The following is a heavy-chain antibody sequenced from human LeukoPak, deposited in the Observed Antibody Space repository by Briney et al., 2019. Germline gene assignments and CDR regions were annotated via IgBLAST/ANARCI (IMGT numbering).Heavy chain of an antibody. J-gene: IGHJ4*02. Sequence: SVKVSCKASGGTFSSYAISWVRQAPGQGLEWMGGIIPIFGTANYAQKFQGRVTITADKSTSTAYMELSSLRSEDTAVYYCERVSPNPVPTPQSFDSWGKGTLVTVSS. CDR2: IIPIFGTA. D-gene: IGHD1-1*01. CDR1: GGTFSSYA. CDR3: ERVSPNPVPTPQSFDS. V-gene: IGHV1-69*06.